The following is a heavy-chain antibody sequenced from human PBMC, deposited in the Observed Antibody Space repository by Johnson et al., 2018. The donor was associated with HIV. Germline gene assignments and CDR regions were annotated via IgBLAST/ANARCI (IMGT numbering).Heavy chain of an antibody. CDR1: GFTFSTYA. D-gene: IGHD1-26*01. CDR2: IKSKTDGGTT. CDR3: NTDRVDGGGSYYNAFDI. Sequence: EVQLVESGGGVVQPGRSLRLSCAASGFTFSTYAMHWVRQTPGKGLEWVGRIKSKTDGGTTDYAAPVKGRFTISRDDSKNTLYLQMNSLKTEDTALYYCNTDRVDGGGSYYNAFDIWGQGTMVTVSS. J-gene: IGHJ3*02. V-gene: IGHV3-15*01.